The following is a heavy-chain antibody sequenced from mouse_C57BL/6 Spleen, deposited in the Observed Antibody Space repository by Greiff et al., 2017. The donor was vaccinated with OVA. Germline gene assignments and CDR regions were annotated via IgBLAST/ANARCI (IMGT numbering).Heavy chain of an antibody. J-gene: IGHJ2*01. V-gene: IGHV1-82*01. CDR3: ARIYYGNFFDY. CDR2: IYPGDGDT. D-gene: IGHD2-1*01. CDR1: GYAFSSSW. Sequence: QVQLQQSGPELVKPGASVKISCKASGYAFSSSWMNWVKQRPGKGLEWIGRIYPGDGDTNYNGKFKGKATLTADKSSSTAYMQLSSRTAEDSAVYFCARIYYGNFFDYWGQGTTLTVSS.